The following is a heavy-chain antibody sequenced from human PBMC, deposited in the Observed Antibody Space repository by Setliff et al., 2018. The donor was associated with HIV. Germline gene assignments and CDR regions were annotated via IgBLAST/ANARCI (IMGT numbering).Heavy chain of an antibody. Sequence: GGSLRLSCAASGFTVSSNYMSWVRQAPGKGLEWVSVIYSGGSTYYADSVKGRFTISRDNSKNTLYLQMKSLRSDDTAVYYCARHPMSPFLEWSFDSWGQGTLVTVSS. V-gene: IGHV3-53*05. CDR2: IYSGGST. CDR3: ARHPMSPFLEWSFDS. D-gene: IGHD3-3*02. J-gene: IGHJ4*02. CDR1: GFTVSSNY.